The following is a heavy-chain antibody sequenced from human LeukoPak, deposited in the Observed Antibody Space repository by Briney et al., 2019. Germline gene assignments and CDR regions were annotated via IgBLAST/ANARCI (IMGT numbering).Heavy chain of an antibody. D-gene: IGHD2-2*01. Sequence: SETLSLTCTVSGGSISSSSYYWGWIRQPPGKGLEWIGSIYYGGSTYYNPSLKSRVTISVDTSKNQFSLKLSSVTAADTAVYYCARDIVVVPAAIELFDYWGQGTLVTVSS. CDR3: ARDIVVVPAAIELFDY. J-gene: IGHJ4*02. CDR2: IYYGGST. V-gene: IGHV4-39*01. CDR1: GGSISSSSYY.